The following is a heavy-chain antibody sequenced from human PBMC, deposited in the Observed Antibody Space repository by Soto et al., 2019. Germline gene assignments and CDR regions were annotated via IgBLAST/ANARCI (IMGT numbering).Heavy chain of an antibody. V-gene: IGHV3-30-3*01. Sequence: QVQLVESGGGVVQPGGSLRLSCAASGFTFSDYSMHWVRQAPGKGLEWVAVISYDGSDKYFADSVKGRFTISRDNSNNTLLLQMNSLRAEDTAVYYCARDPLGSGRADFDYWGQGTLVTVSS. CDR2: ISYDGSDK. J-gene: IGHJ4*02. CDR1: GFTFSDYS. D-gene: IGHD3-10*02. CDR3: ARDPLGSGRADFDY.